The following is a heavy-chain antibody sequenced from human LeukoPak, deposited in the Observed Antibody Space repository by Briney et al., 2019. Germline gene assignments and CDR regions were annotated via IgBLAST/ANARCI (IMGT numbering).Heavy chain of an antibody. D-gene: IGHD3-10*01. J-gene: IGHJ2*01. CDR3: ARDFYGSGSHRYFDL. Sequence: GGSLRLSCAVFGFTFSDYGMHWVRQAPGKGLEWVSVIYSGGTTHYADSVRGRFTISRDNSKNTLYLQMNSLRAEDTAVYYCARDFYGSGSHRYFDLWGRGTLVTVSS. CDR1: GFTFSDYG. CDR2: IYSGGTT. V-gene: IGHV3-53*01.